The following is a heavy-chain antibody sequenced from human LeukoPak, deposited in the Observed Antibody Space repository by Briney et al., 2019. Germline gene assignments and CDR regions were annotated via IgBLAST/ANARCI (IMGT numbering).Heavy chain of an antibody. CDR2: IYYSGST. CDR3: ARADREWLSAFDI. J-gene: IGHJ3*02. CDR1: GVPISSSSYY. Sequence: PSETLSLTCTVSGVPISSSSYYWGWIRQPPGKGLEWIGSIYYSGSTYYNPSLKSRVTISVDTSKNQFSLKLSSVTAADTAVYYCARADREWLSAFDIWGQGTMVTVSS. V-gene: IGHV4-39*01. D-gene: IGHD3-3*01.